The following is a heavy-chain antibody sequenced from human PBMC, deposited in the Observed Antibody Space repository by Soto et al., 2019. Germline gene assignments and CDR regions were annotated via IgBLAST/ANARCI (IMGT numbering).Heavy chain of an antibody. CDR1: GYTFTSDG. CDR2: SSAYNANT. CDR3: EIVPAGCWSFV. D-gene: IGHD6-13*01. J-gene: IGHJ3*01. Sequence: VASVKVSCKASGYTFTSDGISWVRQAPGQGLEWMGWSSAYNANTNYAQKVQSRVTMTTDTSTSTAYMELMSLRSEDTAVYYCEIVPAGCWSFVGCQGTMVSISS. V-gene: IGHV1-18*01.